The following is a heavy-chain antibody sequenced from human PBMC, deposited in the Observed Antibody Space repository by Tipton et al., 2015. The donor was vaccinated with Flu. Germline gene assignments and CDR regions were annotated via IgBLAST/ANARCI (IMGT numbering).Heavy chain of an antibody. CDR1: GGSIRSSSYY. J-gene: IGHJ4*02. CDR3: ARDDSGFNDY. V-gene: IGHV4-39*07. CDR2: MLYGGST. D-gene: IGHD3-22*01. Sequence: TLSLTCTVSGGSIRSSSYYWGWIRQPPGKGPEWIGSMLYGGSTYYNPSLESRVTISLDTSKNQFSRKLSSVTAADTAVYYCARDDSGFNDYWGPGTLVTVTS.